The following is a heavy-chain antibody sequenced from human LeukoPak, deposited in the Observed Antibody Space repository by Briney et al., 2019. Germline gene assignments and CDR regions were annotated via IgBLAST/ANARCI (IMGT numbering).Heavy chain of an antibody. CDR1: GFTFDDHG. Sequence: GGSLRLSCAASGFTFDDHGMSWVRQTPGKGLEWVSGTNWNGAGTGYIDSVKGRFTISRDNAKNSLYLQMNGLRAEDTALYYCARGGYYGDYDNFHYWGQGTLVTVSS. V-gene: IGHV3-20*04. D-gene: IGHD4-17*01. CDR3: ARGGYYGDYDNFHY. CDR2: TNWNGAGT. J-gene: IGHJ4*02.